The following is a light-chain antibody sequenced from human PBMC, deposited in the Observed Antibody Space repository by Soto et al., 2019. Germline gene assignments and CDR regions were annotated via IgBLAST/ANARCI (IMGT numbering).Light chain of an antibody. J-gene: IGLJ1*01. CDR3: GSYTHSSTRV. CDR2: EVS. V-gene: IGLV2-14*01. Sequence: QSALAQPASVSGSPGQSIAISCTGSSSDVGIYNYVSWYQQHPGKVPKLIIYEVSNRPSGVSNRFSGSKSGNTASLTISGLQAEDEADYYCGSYTHSSTRVLGNGTKVTV. CDR1: SSDVGIYNY.